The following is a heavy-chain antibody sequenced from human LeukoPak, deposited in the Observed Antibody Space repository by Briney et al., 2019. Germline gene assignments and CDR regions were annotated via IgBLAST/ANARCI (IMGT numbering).Heavy chain of an antibody. Sequence: PGGSLRLSCAASGFTFSSYWMSWVRQAPGKGLEWVANIKQDGSEKYYVDSVKGRFTISRDNAKNSLYLQMNSLRAEDTAVYYCARVGGSGSYYKYYFDYWGQGTLVTVSS. CDR1: GFTFSSYW. D-gene: IGHD3-10*01. CDR2: IKQDGSEK. CDR3: ARVGGSGSYYKYYFDY. J-gene: IGHJ4*02. V-gene: IGHV3-7*01.